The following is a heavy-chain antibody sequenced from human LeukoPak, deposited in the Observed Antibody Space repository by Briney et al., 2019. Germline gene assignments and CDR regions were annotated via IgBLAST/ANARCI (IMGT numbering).Heavy chain of an antibody. Sequence: SETLSLTCTVSGYSISSGYYWGWIRQPPGKGLEWIGSIYHRGSTYYNPSLKSRVTISVDTSKNQFSLKLSSVTAADTAVYYCARGVALGYWGQGTLVTVSS. CDR3: ARGVALGY. J-gene: IGHJ4*02. CDR1: GYSISSGYY. V-gene: IGHV4-38-2*02. CDR2: IYHRGST. D-gene: IGHD2-15*01.